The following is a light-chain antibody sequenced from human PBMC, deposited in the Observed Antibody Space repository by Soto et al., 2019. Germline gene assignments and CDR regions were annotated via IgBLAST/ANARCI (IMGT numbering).Light chain of an antibody. V-gene: IGKV4-1*01. CDR2: WAS. CDR3: QQYYSTPFT. CDR1: QTIFYTSSNKNY. J-gene: IGKJ3*01. Sequence: DIVLTQSPDSLAVSLGERATIHCKSSQTIFYTSSNKNYLAWHQQRPGQPPKLLIYWASDRESGVPNRFSGSGSGTDFTLTISGLQAEDVAVYYCQQYYSTPFTFGPGTRLDIK.